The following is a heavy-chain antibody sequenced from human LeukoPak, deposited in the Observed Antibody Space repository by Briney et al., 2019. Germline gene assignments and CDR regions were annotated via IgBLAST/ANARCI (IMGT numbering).Heavy chain of an antibody. CDR3: ARDQVVVVPAAIGVRWFDP. J-gene: IGHJ5*02. CDR2: ISAYNGNT. Sequence: VASVKVSCKASGYTFTSYGISWVRQAPGQGLEWMGWISAYNGNTNYAQKLQGRVTTTTDTSTSTAYMELRSLRSDDTAVYYCARDQVVVVPAAIGVRWFDPWGQGTLVTVSS. CDR1: GYTFTSYG. V-gene: IGHV1-18*01. D-gene: IGHD2-2*02.